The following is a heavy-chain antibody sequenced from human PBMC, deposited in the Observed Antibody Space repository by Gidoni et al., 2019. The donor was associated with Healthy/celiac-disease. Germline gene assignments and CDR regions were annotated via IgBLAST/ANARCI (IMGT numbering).Heavy chain of an antibody. CDR2: IKSKTDGGTT. Sequence: EVQLVESGDGLVKPGGSLRLSCAASGFTFSNAWMNWVRQAPGKGLEWVGRIKSKTDGGTTDYAAPVKGRFTISRDDSKNTLYLQMNSLKTEDTAVYYCTTDLTEDYYYYGMDVWGQGTTVTVSS. CDR1: GFTFSNAW. CDR3: TTDLTEDYYYYGMDV. J-gene: IGHJ6*02. V-gene: IGHV3-15*07.